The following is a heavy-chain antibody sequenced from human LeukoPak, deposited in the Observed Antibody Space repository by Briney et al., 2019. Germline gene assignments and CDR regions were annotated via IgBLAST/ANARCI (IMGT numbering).Heavy chain of an antibody. V-gene: IGHV1-2*02. Sequence: ASVKVSCKASGYTFTGYYMHWVRQAPGQGLEWMGWINPNSGGTNHAQKFQGRVTMTRDTSISTAYMELSRLRSGDTAVYYCATLYYDILTGYFDAFDIWGQGTMVTVSS. D-gene: IGHD3-9*01. J-gene: IGHJ3*02. CDR2: INPNSGGT. CDR1: GYTFTGYY. CDR3: ATLYYDILTGYFDAFDI.